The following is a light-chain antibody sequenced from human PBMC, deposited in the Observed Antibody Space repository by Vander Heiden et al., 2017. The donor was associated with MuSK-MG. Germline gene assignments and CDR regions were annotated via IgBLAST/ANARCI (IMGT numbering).Light chain of an antibody. Sequence: EIVMTQSPLSLPVTPGEPASISCRSSQSLLHSNGNNYLDWYLQKAGHSPQLLIYMGSNRASGVPDRFTASASGTDFTLIITIVDAEDVRFYYCRQSLPTPIIFGPGTRMKIK. CDR3: RQSLPTPII. CDR1: QSLLHSNGNNY. CDR2: MGS. V-gene: IGKV2-28*01. J-gene: IGKJ5*01.